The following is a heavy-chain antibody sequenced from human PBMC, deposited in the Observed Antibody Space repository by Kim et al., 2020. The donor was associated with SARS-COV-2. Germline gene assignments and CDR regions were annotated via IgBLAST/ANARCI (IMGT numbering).Heavy chain of an antibody. CDR3: AKDTPRGYSSSWYRFDY. V-gene: IGHV3-9*01. Sequence: GGSLRLSCAASGFTFGDYAMHWVRQAPGKGLEWVSGISWNSGSIGYADSVKGRFTISRDNAKNSLYLQMNSLRAEDTALYYCAKDTPRGYSSSWYRFDYWGQGTLVTVSS. J-gene: IGHJ4*02. CDR2: ISWNSGSI. CDR1: GFTFGDYA. D-gene: IGHD6-13*01.